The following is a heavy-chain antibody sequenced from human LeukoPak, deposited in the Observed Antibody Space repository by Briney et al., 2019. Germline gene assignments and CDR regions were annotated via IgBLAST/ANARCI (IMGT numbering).Heavy chain of an antibody. V-gene: IGHV3-23*01. Sequence: PGGSLRLSCGGSGFIFGVNWVRQAPGRGLEWVSSVTISGDTTYYADSVKGRFTVSRDNSKNTVFLVLSSPRAEATAVYYCARGRGRNPSGYYYYMDVWGKGTTVTISS. CDR2: VTISGDTT. D-gene: IGHD2-15*01. CDR1: GFIFGV. CDR3: ARGRGRNPSGYYYYMDV. J-gene: IGHJ6*03.